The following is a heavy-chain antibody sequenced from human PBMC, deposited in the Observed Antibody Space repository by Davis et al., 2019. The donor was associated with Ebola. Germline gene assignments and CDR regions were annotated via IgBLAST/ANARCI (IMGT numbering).Heavy chain of an antibody. CDR3: VRAQATVTIILAY. D-gene: IGHD4-17*01. J-gene: IGHJ4*02. V-gene: IGHV3-64D*06. CDR2: IRSNGGST. CDR1: GFTFSSYA. Sequence: GGSLRLSCSASGFTFSSYAMHWVRQAPGKGLEHVSGIRSNGGSTNYADSVRGRFTISRDNSKNTLYLQMSSLRPEDTAVYYCVRAQATVTIILAYWGQGTLVTVSS.